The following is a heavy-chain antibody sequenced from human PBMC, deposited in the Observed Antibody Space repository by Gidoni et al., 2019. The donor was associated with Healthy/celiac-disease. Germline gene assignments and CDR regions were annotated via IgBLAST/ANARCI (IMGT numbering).Heavy chain of an antibody. V-gene: IGHV3-30-3*01. CDR2: ISYDGSNK. J-gene: IGHJ4*02. CDR1: GFTFSSYA. Sequence: QVQLVASGGGVVQPGRSLRLSCAASGFTFSSYAMHWVRQAPGKGLEWVAVISYDGSNKYYADSVKGRFTISRDNSKNTLYLQMNSLRAEDTAVYYCARVREVGATYFDYWGQGTLVTVSS. CDR3: ARVREVGATYFDY. D-gene: IGHD1-26*01.